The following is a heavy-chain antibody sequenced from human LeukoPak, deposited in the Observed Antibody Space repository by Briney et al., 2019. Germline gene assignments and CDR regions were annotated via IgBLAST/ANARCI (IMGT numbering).Heavy chain of an antibody. CDR2: ISTSSSYI. CDR1: GFTFSSYS. D-gene: IGHD1-26*01. CDR3: ARGASGSYYDY. J-gene: IGHJ4*02. Sequence: GGSLRLSCAASGFTFSSYSMNWVRQAPGKGLEWVSSISTSSSYIYYADSVKGRFTVSRDNAKNSLFLQMNSLRAEDTAVYYCARGASGSYYDYWGQGTLVTVSS. V-gene: IGHV3-21*01.